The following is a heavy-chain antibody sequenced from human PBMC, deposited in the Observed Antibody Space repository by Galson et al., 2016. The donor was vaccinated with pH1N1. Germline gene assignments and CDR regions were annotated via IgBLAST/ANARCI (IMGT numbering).Heavy chain of an antibody. Sequence: SETLSLTCSVSGGSMRSSDHYWAWVRQPPGKGLEWIGSVFHRGTTYYDLSLKSRVTISIDTSNKRFSLKVISVSAADAAVYYCARGVAAASRFDLWGQGSLVAVSS. V-gene: IGHV4-39*02. CDR2: VFHRGTT. CDR3: ARGVAAASRFDL. D-gene: IGHD6-13*01. J-gene: IGHJ5*02. CDR1: GGSMRSSDHY.